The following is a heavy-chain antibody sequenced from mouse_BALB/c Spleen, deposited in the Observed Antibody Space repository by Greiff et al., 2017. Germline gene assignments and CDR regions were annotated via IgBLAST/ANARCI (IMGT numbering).Heavy chain of an antibody. CDR2: IDPENGNT. V-gene: IGHV14-1*02. D-gene: IGHD1-1*01. CDR1: GFNIKDYY. CDR3: AKDYGSSPGYFDY. Sequence: EVQLQQSGAELVRPGALVKLSCKASGFNIKDYYMHWVKQRPEQGLEWIGWIDPENGNTIYDPKFQGKASITADTSSNTAYLQLSSLTSEDTAVYYCAKDYGSSPGYFDYWGQGTTLTVSS. J-gene: IGHJ2*01.